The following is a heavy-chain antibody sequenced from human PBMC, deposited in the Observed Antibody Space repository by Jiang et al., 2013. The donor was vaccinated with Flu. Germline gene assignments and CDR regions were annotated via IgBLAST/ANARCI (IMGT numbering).Heavy chain of an antibody. CDR3: ARDPILSRDLNHYYGMDV. V-gene: IGHV3-64*01. D-gene: IGHD2-15*01. J-gene: IGHJ6*02. Sequence: VQLLESGGGLVQPGGSLRLSCAASGFTFSSYAMHWVRQAPGKGLEYVSAISSNGGSTYYANSVKGRFTISRDNSKNTLYLQMGSLRAEDMAVYYCARDPILSRDLNHYYGMDVWGQGTTVTVSS. CDR2: ISSNGGST. CDR1: GFTFSSYA.